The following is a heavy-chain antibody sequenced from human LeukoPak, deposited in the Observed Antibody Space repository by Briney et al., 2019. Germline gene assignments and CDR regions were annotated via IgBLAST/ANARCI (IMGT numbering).Heavy chain of an antibody. V-gene: IGHV4-59*11. J-gene: IGHJ6*03. CDR1: GGSISSHY. CDR2: IYYSGST. Sequence: ASETLSLTCTVSGGSISSHYWSWIRQPPGKGLEWIGYIYYSGSTNYNPSLKSRVTISVDTSKNQFSLKLSSVTAADTAVYYCARVNKEDGLFYYYYYYMDVWGKGTTVTVSS. CDR3: ARVNKEDGLFYYYYYYMDV. D-gene: IGHD3-10*01.